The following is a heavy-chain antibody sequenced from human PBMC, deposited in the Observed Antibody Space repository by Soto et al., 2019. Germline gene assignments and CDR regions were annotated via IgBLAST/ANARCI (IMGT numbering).Heavy chain of an antibody. CDR3: AKSLSASPNYFFDS. D-gene: IGHD1-1*01. J-gene: IGHJ4*02. Sequence: GGSLRLSCAASGFTFSKAWMSWVRQAPGKGPEWVCRIKSKTDGGTIDYAAPVKGRFTISRDDSKNTLYLQMNSLRADDTAVYFCAKSLSASPNYFFDSWGQGTLVTVSS. V-gene: IGHV3-15*01. CDR1: GFTFSKAW. CDR2: IKSKTDGGTI.